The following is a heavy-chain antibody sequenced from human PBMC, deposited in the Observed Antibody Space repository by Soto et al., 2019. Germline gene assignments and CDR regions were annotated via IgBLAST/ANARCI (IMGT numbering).Heavy chain of an antibody. V-gene: IGHV2-70*11. CDR3: ARTIYSGYDYGPDDAFDI. CDR2: IDWDDDK. J-gene: IGHJ3*02. CDR1: GFSLSTSGMC. D-gene: IGHD5-12*01. Sequence: SGPTLVNPTQTLTLTCTFSGFSLSTSGMCVSWIRQPPGKALEWLARIDWDDDKYYSTSLKTRLTISKGTSKNQVVLTMTNMDPVDTATYYCARTIYSGYDYGPDDAFDIWGQGTMVTVSS.